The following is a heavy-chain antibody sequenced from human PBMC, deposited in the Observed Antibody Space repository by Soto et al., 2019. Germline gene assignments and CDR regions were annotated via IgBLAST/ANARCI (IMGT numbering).Heavy chain of an antibody. J-gene: IGHJ5*02. D-gene: IGHD3-3*01. CDR3: ARAVSSRYDVAANWFDP. CDR2: IYYSGST. Sequence: SETLSLTCTVSGGSISSGGYYWSWIRQHPGKGLEWIGYIYYSGSTYYNPSLKSRVTISVDTSKNQFSLKLSSVTAADTAVYYCARAVSSRYDVAANWFDPWGQGTLVTVSS. V-gene: IGHV4-31*03. CDR1: GGSISSGGYY.